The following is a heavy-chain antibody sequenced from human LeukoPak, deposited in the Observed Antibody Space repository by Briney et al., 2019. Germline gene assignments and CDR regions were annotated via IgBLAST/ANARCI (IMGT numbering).Heavy chain of an antibody. Sequence: GGSLRLSCAASGFTFRDYNIHWVRQAPGKGLEWVTFIAYDKSNKYYADSVKGRFTISRDNSKNTLYLQMNSLRVEATAVYYCARDLGTGSFGFDIWGQGTMVTVSS. D-gene: IGHD3-3*02. CDR2: IAYDKSNK. CDR3: ARDLGTGSFGFDI. CDR1: GFTFRDYN. V-gene: IGHV3-30*02. J-gene: IGHJ3*02.